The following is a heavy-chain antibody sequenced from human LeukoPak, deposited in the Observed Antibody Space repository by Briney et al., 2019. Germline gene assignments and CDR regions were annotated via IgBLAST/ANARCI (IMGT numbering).Heavy chain of an antibody. D-gene: IGHD3-10*01. J-gene: IGHJ4*02. V-gene: IGHV3-23*01. CDR3: AKDIYYGSGSYSYFDY. CDR2: ISGSGGST. Sequence: GGSLRLSCAASGFPLRGYGMSWVRQAPGKGLEWVSGISGSGGSTYYADSVKGRFTISRDNSKNTLYLQMNSLRAEDTAVYYCAKDIYYGSGSYSYFDYWGQGTLVTVSS. CDR1: GFPLRGYG.